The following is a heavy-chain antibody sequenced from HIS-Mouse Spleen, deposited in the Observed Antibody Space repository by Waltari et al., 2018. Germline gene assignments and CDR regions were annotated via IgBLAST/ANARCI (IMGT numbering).Heavy chain of an antibody. CDR2: ISYDGSNK. Sequence: QVQLVESGGGVVQPGRSLRLSCAASGFTFISYGMHWVRQAPGKGLEWVAVISYDGSNKYYADSVKGRFTISRDNSKNTLYLQMNSLRAEDTAVYYCAKDKHHAFDYWGQGTLVTVSS. V-gene: IGHV3-30*18. J-gene: IGHJ4*02. CDR3: AKDKHHAFDY. CDR1: GFTFISYG.